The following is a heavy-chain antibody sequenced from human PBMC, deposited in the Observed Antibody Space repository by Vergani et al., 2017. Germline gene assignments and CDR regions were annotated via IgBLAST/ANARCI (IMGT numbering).Heavy chain of an antibody. CDR2: ISGSGGST. CDR1: GFTFSSYA. CDR3: ARDQQLVAFDY. Sequence: EVQLLESGGGLVQPGGSLRLSCAASGFTFSSYAMSWVRQAPGKGREWDSAISGSGGSTYYADSVKGRFTISRDNSKNTLYLQMNSLRAEDKAVYYCARDQQLVAFDYWGQGTLVTVSS. V-gene: IGHV3-23*01. J-gene: IGHJ4*02. D-gene: IGHD6-6*01.